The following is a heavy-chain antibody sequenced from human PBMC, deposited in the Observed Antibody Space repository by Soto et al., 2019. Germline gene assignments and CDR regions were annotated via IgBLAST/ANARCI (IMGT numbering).Heavy chain of an antibody. CDR3: ARGGHGFWSGETYYYAMDV. Sequence: QVHLVQSGAEVKKPGASVKVSCTASGYDFNIYDIHWVRQSTGQGIEWMGWMTPKRETPGYAPKFQGRLTMTRDTSRIAVYMELSSLGSEDTAVYFCARGGHGFWSGETYYYAMDVWGQGNTVTVSS. CDR2: MTPKRETP. V-gene: IGHV1-8*01. D-gene: IGHD3-3*01. CDR1: GYDFNIYD. J-gene: IGHJ6*02.